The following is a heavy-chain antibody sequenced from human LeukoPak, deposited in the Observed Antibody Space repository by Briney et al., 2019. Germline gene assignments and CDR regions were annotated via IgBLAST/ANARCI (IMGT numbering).Heavy chain of an antibody. CDR3: AKVPPSITAAGNWLDP. CDR1: GYTFTGYY. CDR2: INPNTGGT. Sequence: ASVKVSCKASGYTFTGYYIHWLRQAPGQGLEWMGRINPNTGGTNYAQKFRGRVTMTRDTSITTAYMELSRLTSDDTAIYYCAKVPPSITAAGNWLDPWGQGALVTVSS. D-gene: IGHD6-13*01. V-gene: IGHV1-2*06. J-gene: IGHJ5*02.